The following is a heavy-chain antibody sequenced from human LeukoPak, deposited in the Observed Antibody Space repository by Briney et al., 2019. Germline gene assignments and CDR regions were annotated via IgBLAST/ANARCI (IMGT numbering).Heavy chain of an antibody. CDR1: GGSISSYY. Sequence: SETLSLTCTVSGGSISSYYWSWIRQPPGKGLEWIGYIYTSGSTNYNPSLKSRVTISVDTSKNQFSRKLSSVTAADTAVYYCARRAGIAARPRSYYMDVWGKGTTVTVSS. V-gene: IGHV4-4*09. D-gene: IGHD6-6*01. CDR2: IYTSGST. J-gene: IGHJ6*03. CDR3: ARRAGIAARPRSYYMDV.